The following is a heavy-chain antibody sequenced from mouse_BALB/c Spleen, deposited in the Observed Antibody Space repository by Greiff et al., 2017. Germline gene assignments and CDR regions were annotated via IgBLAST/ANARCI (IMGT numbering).Heavy chain of an antibody. CDR3: ARGLRRGGPFAY. V-gene: IGHV1-69*01. Sequence: QVQLQQPRAELVMPGASVTMSCKASGYTFTDYWMHWVKQRPGQGLEWIGAIDTSDSYTSYNQKFKGKATLTVDESSSTAYMQLSSLTSEDAAVYYCARGLRRGGPFAYWGQGTLVTVSA. CDR1: GYTFTDYW. D-gene: IGHD2-2*01. CDR2: IDTSDSYT. J-gene: IGHJ3*01.